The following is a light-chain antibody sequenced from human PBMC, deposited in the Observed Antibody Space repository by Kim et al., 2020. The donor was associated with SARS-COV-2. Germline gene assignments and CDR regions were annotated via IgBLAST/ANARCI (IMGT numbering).Light chain of an antibody. Sequence: QSITISCTGTSSDVGGHNYISWYQQHSGKAPKLIMYEVSNRPSGVSNRFSGSKSGNTASLTISGLQAEDEADYYCSSYTSSSSLYVFGTGTKVTVL. CDR1: SSDVGGHNY. J-gene: IGLJ1*01. V-gene: IGLV2-14*01. CDR3: SSYTSSSSLYV. CDR2: EVS.